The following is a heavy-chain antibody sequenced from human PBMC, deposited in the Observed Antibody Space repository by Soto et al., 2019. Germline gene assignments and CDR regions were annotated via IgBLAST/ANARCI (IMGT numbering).Heavy chain of an antibody. CDR3: ARVLLNSGSYREYYFDY. J-gene: IGHJ4*02. Sequence: EVQLLESGGGLVQPGGSLRLSCAASGFTFSSYAMSWVRQAPGKGLEWVSAISGSGGSTYYADSVKGRFTISRDNSKNTLYLQMNSLRAEDTAVYYCARVLLNSGSYREYYFDYWGQGTLVTVSS. V-gene: IGHV3-23*01. CDR1: GFTFSSYA. D-gene: IGHD1-26*01. CDR2: ISGSGGST.